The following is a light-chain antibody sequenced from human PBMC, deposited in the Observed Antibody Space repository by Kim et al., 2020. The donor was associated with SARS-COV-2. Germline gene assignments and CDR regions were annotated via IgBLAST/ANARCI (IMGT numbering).Light chain of an antibody. CDR2: GKN. CDR3: NSRDSNDNVV. V-gene: IGLV3-19*01. Sequence: VALAQTVRITCQGDSLRSYYATWYQRKPGQAPILVIYGKNNRPSGIPDRFSGSSSGNTASLTITGTQAGDEADYYCNSRDSNDNVVFGGGTQLTVL. CDR1: SLRSYY. J-gene: IGLJ2*01.